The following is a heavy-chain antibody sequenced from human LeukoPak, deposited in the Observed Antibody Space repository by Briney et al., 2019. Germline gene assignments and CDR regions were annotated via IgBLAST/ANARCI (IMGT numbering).Heavy chain of an antibody. CDR1: GYTLTELS. CDR3: ATEPGKAQAAGDY. J-gene: IGHJ4*02. CDR2: FDPGDGET. D-gene: IGHD2-15*01. Sequence: SVKVSCKVSGYTLTELSMHWVRQAPGKGLEWMGGFDPGDGETIYAQKFQGRVTMTEDTSTDTAYMELSSLRSEDTAVYYCATEPGKAQAAGDYWGQGTLVTVSS. V-gene: IGHV1-24*01.